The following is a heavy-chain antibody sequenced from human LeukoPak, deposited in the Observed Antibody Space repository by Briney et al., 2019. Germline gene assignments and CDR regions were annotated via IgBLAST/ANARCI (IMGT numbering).Heavy chain of an antibody. Sequence: NPGGSLRLSCAASGFTFSSYSMNWVRQAPGKGLEWVSSISSSSSYIYYADSVKGRFTISRDNAKNSLYLQMNSLRAEDTAVYYCARDLRDSSSWYWYYYMDVWGKGTTVTVSS. CDR1: GFTFSSYS. D-gene: IGHD6-13*01. J-gene: IGHJ6*03. CDR3: ARDLRDSSSWYWYYYMDV. V-gene: IGHV3-21*01. CDR2: ISSSSSYI.